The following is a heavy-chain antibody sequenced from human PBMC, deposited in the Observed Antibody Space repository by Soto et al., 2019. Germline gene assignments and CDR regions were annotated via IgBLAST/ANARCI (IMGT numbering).Heavy chain of an antibody. Sequence: EVQMVESGGGVVQPGGSLRLSCAASGFSVTNNYMNWVRQGPGKGLEWVSIIDIGGNTYYADSVKDRFTISRDDSKNTLYLQMDSLRPEDTAVYFCARGRGSTGYLGREHYFDYWGQGTLVTVSP. D-gene: IGHD3-16*01. CDR3: ARGRGSTGYLGREHYFDY. CDR1: GFSVTNNY. J-gene: IGHJ4*02. V-gene: IGHV3-66*01. CDR2: IDIGGNT.